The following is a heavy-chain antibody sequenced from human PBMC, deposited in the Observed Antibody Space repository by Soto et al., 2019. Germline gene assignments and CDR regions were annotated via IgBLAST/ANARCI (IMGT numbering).Heavy chain of an antibody. CDR1: GFTFSDYA. CDR2: ISGRGGST. V-gene: IGHV3-23*01. D-gene: IGHD2-15*01. Sequence: EVQLLESGGGLVQPGGSLRLACAASGFTFSDYAMGWVRQAPGMGLEWVSTISGRGGSTYYADSVKGRFTISRDNSKNMLYLQMNSLRAEDTAVYYCARDGVGCAVTACYTDYWGQGTLVTVSS. CDR3: ARDGVGCAVTACYTDY. J-gene: IGHJ4*02.